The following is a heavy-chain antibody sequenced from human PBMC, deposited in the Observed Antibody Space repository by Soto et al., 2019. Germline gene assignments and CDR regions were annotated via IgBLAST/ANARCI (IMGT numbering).Heavy chain of an antibody. CDR3: AREGPVRAFDI. CDR2: IIPIFGTT. D-gene: IGHD4-17*01. CDR1: GGTFSRYA. J-gene: IGHJ3*02. V-gene: IGHV1-69*05. Sequence: SVKVSCKASGGTFSRYAISWVRQAPGQGLEWMGGIIPIFGTTKYAQKFQGRVTMTRDTSTSTVYMELSSLRSEDTAVYYCAREGPVRAFDIWGQGTMVTVSS.